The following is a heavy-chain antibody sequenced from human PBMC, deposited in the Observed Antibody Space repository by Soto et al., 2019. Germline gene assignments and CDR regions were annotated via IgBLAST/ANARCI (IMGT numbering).Heavy chain of an antibody. J-gene: IGHJ4*02. CDR1: GGSISSSSYY. CDR3: ARHVIYLAETSYGDFAPHY. CDR2: IYYSGST. V-gene: IGHV4-39*01. D-gene: IGHD4-17*01. Sequence: QLQLQESGPGLVKPSETLSITCTVSGGSISSSSYYWGWIRQPPRKGLEWIGSIYYSGSTYYNPSLKSRVTISVDTSKNQFFLKLSSVTAADTALYYCARHVIYLAETSYGDFAPHYWGQASLITVSS.